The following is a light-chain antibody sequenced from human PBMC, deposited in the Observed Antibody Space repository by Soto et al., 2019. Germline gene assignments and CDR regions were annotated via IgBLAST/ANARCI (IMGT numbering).Light chain of an antibody. V-gene: IGKV1-6*01. CDR2: SSS. CDR1: QGIVND. CDR3: LQNYDYFPT. Sequence: AIQMTQSPSSLSASVGDRVTITCRAGQGIVNDLGWYQHKPGTAPKLLIYSSSILQTGVPSRFSGSGSGTDFTLTISGLQPEYFATYYCLQNYDYFPTFGQGTKVQIK. J-gene: IGKJ2*01.